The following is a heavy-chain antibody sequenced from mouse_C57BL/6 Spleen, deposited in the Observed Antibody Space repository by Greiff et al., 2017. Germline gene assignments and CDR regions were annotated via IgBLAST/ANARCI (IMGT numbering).Heavy chain of an antibody. CDR2: IDPSDSYT. CDR1: GYTFTSYW. D-gene: IGHD2-5*01. V-gene: IGHV1-69*01. CDR3: ARSNYVQYYYAMDY. Sequence: QVQLQQSGAELVMPGASVKLSCKASGYTFTSYWMHWVKQRPGQGLEWIGEIDPSDSYTNYNQKFKGKSTLTVDKSSSTAYMQLSSLTSEDSAVYYCARSNYVQYYYAMDYWGQGTSVTVSS. J-gene: IGHJ4*01.